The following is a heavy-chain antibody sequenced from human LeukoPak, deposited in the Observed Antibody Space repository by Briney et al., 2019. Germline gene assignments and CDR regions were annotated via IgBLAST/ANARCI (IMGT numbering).Heavy chain of an antibody. CDR3: AKDGFDYYDSSGYYYFDY. CDR2: ISTRGGGI. J-gene: IGHJ4*02. D-gene: IGHD3-22*01. CDR1: GFMFSNHA. Sequence: GGSLRLSCAGSGFMFSNHAMSWVRQAPGKGLEWVSGISTRGGGIYYADSVKGRFTISRDNSKNTLYLQMKSLRAEDTAVYYCAKDGFDYYDSSGYYYFDYGGKGPLVTVSS. V-gene: IGHV3-23*01.